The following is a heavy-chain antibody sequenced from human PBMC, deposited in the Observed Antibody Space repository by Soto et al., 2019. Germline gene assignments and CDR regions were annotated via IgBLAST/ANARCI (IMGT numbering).Heavy chain of an antibody. J-gene: IGHJ5*02. Sequence: QGQLVQSGAEVKKPGSSVKVSCKVSGGTFSTYPINWVRQAPGQGLEFMGGIIPKFGTTNYAQKFRGTVTITADESTSTAYMELNNLRSEDTAVYYCARGASNSTGWYLWFDPWGQGTLVTVSS. CDR2: IIPKFGTT. D-gene: IGHD6-19*01. CDR3: ARGASNSTGWYLWFDP. CDR1: GGTFSTYP. V-gene: IGHV1-69*01.